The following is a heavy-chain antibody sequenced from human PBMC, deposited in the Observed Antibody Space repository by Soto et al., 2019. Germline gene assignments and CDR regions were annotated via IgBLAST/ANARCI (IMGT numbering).Heavy chain of an antibody. V-gene: IGHV3-23*01. J-gene: IGHJ5*02. CDR3: AKNPVVGGYDPNWFDP. CDR1: GFTFSIRA. CDR2: ISASGEDT. Sequence: GGSLRLSCEASGFTFSIRAMSWVRQAPGKGLEWVSIISASGEDTYYADSVKGRFTISRDNSKNTLYLQMNSLRGDDTAVYYYAKNPVVGGYDPNWFDPSCQGPLVTVSS. D-gene: IGHD5-12*01.